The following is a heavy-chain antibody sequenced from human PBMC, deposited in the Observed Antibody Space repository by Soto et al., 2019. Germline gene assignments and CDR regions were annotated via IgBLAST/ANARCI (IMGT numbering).Heavy chain of an antibody. CDR2: MNPGSGDT. Sequence: ASVKVSFKASGYTFTNNDVTWLRHATGQGLEWMGWMNPGSGDTGYAQKFQGRVTMTRNISIATAYMELSSLRSEDTAIYYCARMASFGSLNWFDPWGQGTLVTVSS. V-gene: IGHV1-8*01. D-gene: IGHD5-18*01. J-gene: IGHJ5*02. CDR3: ARMASFGSLNWFDP. CDR1: GYTFTNND.